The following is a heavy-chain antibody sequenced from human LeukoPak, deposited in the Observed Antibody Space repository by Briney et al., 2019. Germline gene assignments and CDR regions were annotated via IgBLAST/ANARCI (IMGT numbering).Heavy chain of an antibody. Sequence: PGESLKISCKGSGYSFTSYWIGWVRQMPGKGLEWLGIIYPGDSDTRYSPSFQGQVTISADKSISTAYLQWSSLKASDTAMYYCARHVARGVIRYYYYYYMDVWGKGTTVTVSS. CDR1: GYSFTSYW. D-gene: IGHD3-10*01. V-gene: IGHV5-51*01. J-gene: IGHJ6*03. CDR2: IYPGDSDT. CDR3: ARHVARGVIRYYYYYYMDV.